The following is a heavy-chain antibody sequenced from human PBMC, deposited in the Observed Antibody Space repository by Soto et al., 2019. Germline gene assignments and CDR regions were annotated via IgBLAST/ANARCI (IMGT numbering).Heavy chain of an antibody. V-gene: IGHV4-39*02. D-gene: IGHD3-22*01. CDR3: AKEADISGYHPDY. CDR1: GGSISSSSYH. J-gene: IGHJ4*02. Sequence: PSETLSLTCTVSGGSISSSSYHWGWIRQPPGKGLEWIGSIYYSGSTYYNPSLKSRVTISADMSKNQFSLKVSSVTAADTAVYYCAKEADISGYHPDYWGQGTQVTVSS. CDR2: IYYSGST.